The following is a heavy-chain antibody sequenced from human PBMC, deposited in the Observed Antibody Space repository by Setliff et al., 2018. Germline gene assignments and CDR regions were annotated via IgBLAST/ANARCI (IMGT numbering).Heavy chain of an antibody. Sequence: PGGSLRLSCAASGFTFSSHTMNWVRQAPGKGLEWVSSISSSNTYKYYADSMKGRFTISRDDAKNSLYLQIDSLRDEDTAVYYCARNPYESSDHLPFYYYFMDVWGKGTTVTVS. CDR1: GFTFSSHT. J-gene: IGHJ6*03. CDR2: ISSSNTYK. D-gene: IGHD3-22*01. CDR3: ARNPYESSDHLPFYYYFMDV. V-gene: IGHV3-21*01.